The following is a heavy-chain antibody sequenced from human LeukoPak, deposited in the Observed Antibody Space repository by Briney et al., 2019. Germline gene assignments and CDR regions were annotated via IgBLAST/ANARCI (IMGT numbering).Heavy chain of an antibody. D-gene: IGHD2-15*01. CDR2: ISYDGNNK. Sequence: GGSLRLSCAASGFTFSNYGIHWVRQAPGKGLEWVAVISYDGNNKYYADSVKGRFTTSRDNSKNTLFLQMNSLRAEDTAVYYCAKGVDYCSGGSCPADYWGPGTLVTVSS. V-gene: IGHV3-30*18. J-gene: IGHJ4*02. CDR1: GFTFSNYG. CDR3: AKGVDYCSGGSCPADY.